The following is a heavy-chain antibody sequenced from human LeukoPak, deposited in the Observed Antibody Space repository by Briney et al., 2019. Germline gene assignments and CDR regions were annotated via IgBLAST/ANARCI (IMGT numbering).Heavy chain of an antibody. CDR3: AKGAKGGSSGYYYFDY. CDR1: GFTFSSYS. D-gene: IGHD3-22*01. CDR2: ISSSSSYI. V-gene: IGHV3-21*04. Sequence: GGSLRLSCAASGFTFSSYSMNWVRQAPGKGLEWVSSISSSSSYIYYADSVKGRFTISRDNSKNSLYLQMNSLRAEDTALYYCAKGAKGGSSGYYYFDYWGQGTLVTVSS. J-gene: IGHJ4*02.